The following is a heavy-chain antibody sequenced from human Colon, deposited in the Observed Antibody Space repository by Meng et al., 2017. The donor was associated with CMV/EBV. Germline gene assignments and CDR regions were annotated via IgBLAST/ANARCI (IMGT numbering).Heavy chain of an antibody. J-gene: IGHJ4*02. D-gene: IGHD2-15*01. V-gene: IGHV1-69*04. CDR1: GYPFTNYD. CDR2: IIPILGIA. CDR3: ARIDRLLWGLGY. Sequence: SVKVSCKASGYPFTNYDINWVRQAPGQGLEWMGRIIPILGIANYAQKFQGRVTITADKSTSTAYMELSSLRSEDTAVYYCARIDRLLWGLGYWGQGTLVTVSS.